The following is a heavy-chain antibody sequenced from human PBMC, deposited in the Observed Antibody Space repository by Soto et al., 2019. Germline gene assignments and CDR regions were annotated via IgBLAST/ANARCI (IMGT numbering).Heavy chain of an antibody. CDR2: IYSRGNT. CDR3: ARARPGSCFVLEH. CDR1: GDSISSGLYY. V-gene: IGHV4-31*03. D-gene: IGHD3-10*01. Sequence: QVQLQESGPGRVRPSQTLSLTCTVSGDSISSGLYYWTWIRQHQQKGLEWIGYIYSRGNTYYSPSFKRRVDIALDSSQNLFSLRLTSVTAAYTAVYYCARARPGSCFVLEHWGQGALVTVSS. J-gene: IGHJ1*01.